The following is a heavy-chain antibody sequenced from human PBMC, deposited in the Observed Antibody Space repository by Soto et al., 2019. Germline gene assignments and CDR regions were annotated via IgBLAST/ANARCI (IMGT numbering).Heavy chain of an antibody. V-gene: IGHV4-4*02. D-gene: IGHD3-10*01. CDR1: GGSISSSNW. CDR3: ARYFSMVRGVIMKYFDY. J-gene: IGHJ4*02. CDR2: IYHSGST. Sequence: PSETLSLTCAVSGGSISSSNWWSWVRQPPGKGLEWIGEIYHSGSTNYNPSLKSRVTISVDKSKNQFSLKLSSVTAADTAVYYCARYFSMVRGVIMKYFDYWGQGTLVTVSS.